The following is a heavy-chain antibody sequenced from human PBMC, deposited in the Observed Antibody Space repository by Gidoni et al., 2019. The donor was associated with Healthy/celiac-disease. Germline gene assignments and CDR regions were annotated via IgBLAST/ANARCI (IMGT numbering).Heavy chain of an antibody. V-gene: IGHV1-69*01. D-gene: IGHD3-22*01. Sequence: QVQLVQSGAEVKKPGSSVKVSCKASGGTFSSYAISWVRQPPGQGLEWMGGIIPIFGTANYAQKFQGRVTITADESTSTAYMELSSLRSEDTAVYYCAREGRGYYYDSSGYYLDYWGQGTLVTVSS. J-gene: IGHJ4*02. CDR1: GGTFSSYA. CDR3: AREGRGYYYDSSGYYLDY. CDR2: IIPIFGTA.